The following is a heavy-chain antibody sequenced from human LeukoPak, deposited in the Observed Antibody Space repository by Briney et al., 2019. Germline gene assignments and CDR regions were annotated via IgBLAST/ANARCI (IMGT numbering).Heavy chain of an antibody. D-gene: IGHD6-19*01. CDR2: IRYDGSNK. V-gene: IGHV3-30*02. CDR1: GFTFSSYG. J-gene: IGHJ4*02. Sequence: GGSLRLSCAASGFTFSSYGMHWVRQAPGKGLEWVAFIRYDGSNKYYADSVKGRFTISRDNSKNTLYLQMNSLRAEDTAVYYCASPGVVAVAGSDYWGQGTLVTVSS. CDR3: ASPGVVAVAGSDY.